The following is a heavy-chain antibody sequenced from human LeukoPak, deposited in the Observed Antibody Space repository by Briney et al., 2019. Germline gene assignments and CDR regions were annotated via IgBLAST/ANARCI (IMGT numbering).Heavy chain of an antibody. Sequence: PGGSLRLSCAASGFTFTSYWMHWVRQVPGKGLVWVSRINSDGSFTNYADSVKGRFTISRDNDKSTLYLQMNSLRVEDTAVYFCARDWPAARYYFDYWGQGTLVSVSS. CDR3: ARDWPAARYYFDY. CDR2: INSDGSFT. V-gene: IGHV3-74*01. D-gene: IGHD2-2*01. J-gene: IGHJ4*02. CDR1: GFTFTSYW.